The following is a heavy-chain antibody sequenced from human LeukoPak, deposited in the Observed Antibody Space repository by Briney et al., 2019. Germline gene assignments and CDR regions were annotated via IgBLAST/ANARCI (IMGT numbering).Heavy chain of an antibody. J-gene: IGHJ6*03. V-gene: IGHV1-8*03. CDR1: GYTFTSYD. CDR3: ARAQVETGFWSGYYIYYYMDV. D-gene: IGHD3-3*01. CDR2: MNPNSGNT. Sequence: ASVKVSCKASGYTFTSYDINWVRQATGQGLEWMGWMNPNSGNTGYAQKFQGRVTITRNTSISTAYMELSRLRSDDTAVYYCARAQVETGFWSGYYIYYYMDVWGKGTTVTVSS.